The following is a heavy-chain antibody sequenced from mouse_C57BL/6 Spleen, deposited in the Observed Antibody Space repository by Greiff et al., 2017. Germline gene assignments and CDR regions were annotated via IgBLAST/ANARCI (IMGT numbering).Heavy chain of an antibody. J-gene: IGHJ1*03. CDR2: ISDGGSYT. CDR1: GFTFSSYA. CDR3: ARGITTGYFDV. D-gene: IGHD2-4*01. Sequence: EVKLMESGGGLVKPGGSLKLSCAASGFTFSSYAMSWVRQTPEKRLEWVATISDGGSYTYYPDNVKGRFTISRDNAKNNLYLQMSHLKSEDTAMYYCARGITTGYFDVWGTGTTVTVSS. V-gene: IGHV5-4*03.